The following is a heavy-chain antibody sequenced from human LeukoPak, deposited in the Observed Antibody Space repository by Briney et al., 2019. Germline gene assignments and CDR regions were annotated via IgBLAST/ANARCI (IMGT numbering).Heavy chain of an antibody. J-gene: IGHJ4*02. CDR3: ARGRPHGNDY. V-gene: IGHV3-74*01. D-gene: IGHD4-23*01. CDR2: IASDGSST. Sequence: GGSLSLSCAASGFTFSSYWMNWVRQAPGKGLVWVSRIASDGSSTTYADSVKGRFSISRDNAKNTLYLQMNSLRVEDTAVYYCARGRPHGNDYWGQGTLVTVSS. CDR1: GFTFSSYW.